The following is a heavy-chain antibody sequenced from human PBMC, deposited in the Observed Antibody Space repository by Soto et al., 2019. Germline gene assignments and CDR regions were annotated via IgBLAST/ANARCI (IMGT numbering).Heavy chain of an antibody. Sequence: ASVKVSCKASGYTFTSYYMHWVRQAPGQGLEWMGWINPNSGGTNYAQKFQGRVTMTRDTSISTAYMELSRLRSDDTAVYYCATGLLRFLEWLFDYWGQGTLVTVSS. V-gene: IGHV1-2*02. D-gene: IGHD3-3*01. J-gene: IGHJ4*02. CDR3: ATGLLRFLEWLFDY. CDR2: INPNSGGT. CDR1: GYTFTSYY.